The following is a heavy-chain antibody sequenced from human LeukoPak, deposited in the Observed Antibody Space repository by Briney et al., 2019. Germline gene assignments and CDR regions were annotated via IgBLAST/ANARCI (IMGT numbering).Heavy chain of an antibody. CDR3: GSDSGYSSSWSEPSYYYYYYMDV. CDR1: GFSFSNAW. D-gene: IGHD6-13*01. J-gene: IGHJ6*03. V-gene: IGHV3-15*01. CDR2: IKSKTDGGTT. Sequence: GGSLRLSCAASGFSFSNAWMSWVRQAPGKGLEWVGRIKSKTDGGTTDYAAPVKGRFTISRDDSKNTLYLQMNSLKTEDTAVYYCGSDSGYSSSWSEPSYYYYYYMDVWGKGTTVTVSS.